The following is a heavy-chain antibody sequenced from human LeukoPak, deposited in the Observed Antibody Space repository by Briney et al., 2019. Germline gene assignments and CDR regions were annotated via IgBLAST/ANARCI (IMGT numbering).Heavy chain of an antibody. D-gene: IGHD5-18*01. J-gene: IGHJ5*02. V-gene: IGHV1-24*01. CDR3: ATLGGGYSYGNWFDP. CDR2: FDPEDGET. Sequence: ASVTVSCTVSGYTLTELSMHWVRQAPGKGLEWMGGFDPEDGETIYAQKFQGRVTMTEDTSTDTAYMELSSLRSEDTAVYYCATLGGGYSYGNWFDPWGQGTLVTVSS. CDR1: GYTLTELS.